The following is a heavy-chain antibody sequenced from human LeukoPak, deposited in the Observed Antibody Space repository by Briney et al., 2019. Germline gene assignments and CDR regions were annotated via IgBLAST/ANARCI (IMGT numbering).Heavy chain of an antibody. CDR2: INTSGST. CDR3: AREGYTSSWYSGYYYFDY. J-gene: IGHJ4*02. CDR1: GGSISSGSYF. Sequence: NPSETLSLTCTVSGGSISSGSYFWTWIRQPAGKRLEWIGRINTSGSTNYNPSLKSRVTISVDTSKNRFSLKLSSVTAADTAVFFCAREGYTSSWYSGYYYFDYWGQGTLVTVSS. D-gene: IGHD6-13*01. V-gene: IGHV4-61*02.